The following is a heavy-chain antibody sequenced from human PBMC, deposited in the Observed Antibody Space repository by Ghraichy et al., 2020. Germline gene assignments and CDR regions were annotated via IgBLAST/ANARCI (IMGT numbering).Heavy chain of an antibody. CDR1: GFTFSSYG. CDR2: IWYDGSNK. CDR3: ARDPPWKYYDFWSGYYADDAGYYYYGMDV. J-gene: IGHJ6*02. V-gene: IGHV3-33*01. D-gene: IGHD3-3*01. Sequence: GESLNISCAASGFTFSSYGMHWVRQAPGKGLEWVAVIWYDGSNKYYADSVKGRFTISRDNSKNTLYLQMNSLRAEDTAVYYCARDPPWKYYDFWSGYYADDAGYYYYGMDVWGQGTTVTVSS.